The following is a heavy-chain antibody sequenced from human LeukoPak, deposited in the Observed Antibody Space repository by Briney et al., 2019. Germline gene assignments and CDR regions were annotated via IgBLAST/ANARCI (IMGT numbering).Heavy chain of an antibody. CDR2: NVWNDEK. V-gene: IGHV2-5*01. Sequence: SGPTLVNSTQTLTLTFTFPGFPLSTRAVGVGWIRQPPVKALEWVALNVWNDEKRYSPSLKSCLTITKDHIKNLVVLTTTNIDPVDTAAYFCAHNPGSGSYFAGMFPYYFDYWGQGTLVTVSS. J-gene: IGHJ4*02. CDR1: GFPLSTRAVG. D-gene: IGHD3-10*01. CDR3: AHNPGSGSYFAGMFPYYFDY.